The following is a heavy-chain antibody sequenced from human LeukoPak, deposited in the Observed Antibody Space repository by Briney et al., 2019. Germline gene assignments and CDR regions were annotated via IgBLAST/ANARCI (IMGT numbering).Heavy chain of an antibody. V-gene: IGHV3-30*01. J-gene: IGHJ6*03. Sequence: GGSLRLSCAASGFTFSSYAMHWVRQAPGKGLEWVAVISYDGSNKYYADSVKGRFTISRDNSKNTLYLQMNSLRAEDTAVYYCARDGGYCSSTSCPRYYYYYYMDVWGKGTTVTVSS. CDR1: GFTFSSYA. D-gene: IGHD2-2*01. CDR2: ISYDGSNK. CDR3: ARDGGYCSSTSCPRYYYYYYMDV.